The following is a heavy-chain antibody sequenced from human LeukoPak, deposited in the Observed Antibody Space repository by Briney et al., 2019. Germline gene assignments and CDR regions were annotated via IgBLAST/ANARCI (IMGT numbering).Heavy chain of an antibody. CDR2: IIPIFGTP. Sequence: GASVKVSCKASGGTFSTYAINWVQQAPGQGLEWMGGIIPIFGTPNYAQKFQGRVTITTDESTSTAYMELGSLRSEDTAMYYCARDLPDFSLRISSGGFDIWGQGTMVTVSS. CDR1: GGTFSTYA. V-gene: IGHV1-69*05. J-gene: IGHJ3*02. CDR3: ARDLPDFSLRISSGGFDI. D-gene: IGHD4-23*01.